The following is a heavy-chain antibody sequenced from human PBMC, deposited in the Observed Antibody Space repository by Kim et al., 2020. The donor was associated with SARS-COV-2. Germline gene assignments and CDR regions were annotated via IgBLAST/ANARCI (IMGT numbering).Heavy chain of an antibody. J-gene: IGHJ6*02. D-gene: IGHD3-3*02. Sequence: GGSLRLSCAASGCTFDDYAMHWFRQAPGKGLECFSGISWNSGSIGYADSVKGRFTISRDNAKNSLYLQMNSLRAEDTALYYCAKDLASNYLYGMDVWGQGTTVTVSS. V-gene: IGHV3-9*01. CDR2: ISWNSGSI. CDR1: GCTFDDYA. CDR3: AKDLASNYLYGMDV.